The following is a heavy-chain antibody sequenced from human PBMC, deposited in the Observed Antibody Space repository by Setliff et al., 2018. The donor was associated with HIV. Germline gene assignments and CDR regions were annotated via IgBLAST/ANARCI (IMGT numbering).Heavy chain of an antibody. CDR2: IYTSGST. CDR1: GGSFSDYY. V-gene: IGHV4-59*01. Sequence: PSETLSLTCTVSGGSFSDYYRSWIRQPPGKGLEWIGYIYTSGSTNYNPSLKSRVTISVDTSKNQFSLQLSSVTAADTAVYYCARDRHYSGLGSYGPWGLGTLVTSPQ. J-gene: IGHJ5*02. CDR3: ARDRHYSGLGSYGP. D-gene: IGHD3-10*01.